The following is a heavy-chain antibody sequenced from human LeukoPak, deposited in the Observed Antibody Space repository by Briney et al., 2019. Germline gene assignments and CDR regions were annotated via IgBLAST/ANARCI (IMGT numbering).Heavy chain of an antibody. CDR3: AREYYDGSGHKHSFDI. CDR2: IDPTSGGT. V-gene: IGHV1-2*02. Sequence: GASVRVSCKASGYTFSDYYMHWVRQAPGQGLEWMGWIDPTSGGTKYAQRFQGRVTMTRDTSISTAYMELTRLRSDDTVLFYCAREYYDGSGHKHSFDIWGQGTMVTVSS. CDR1: GYTFSDYY. J-gene: IGHJ3*02. D-gene: IGHD3-22*01.